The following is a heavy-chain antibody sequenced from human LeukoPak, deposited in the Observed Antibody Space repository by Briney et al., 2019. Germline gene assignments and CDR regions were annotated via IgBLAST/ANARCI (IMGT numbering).Heavy chain of an antibody. CDR1: GGSVSSGSYY. D-gene: IGHD4-23*01. CDR2: IHYSGSA. V-gene: IGHV4-61*01. J-gene: IGHJ4*02. CDR3: ARDMGAPDYGSYSVDY. Sequence: SETLSLTCTVSGGSVSSGSYYWSWIRQPPGRGLEWIAYIHYSGSAAYNPSLKSRVTISRDMSTNQFSLKMTSVTAADTAVYYCARDMGAPDYGSYSVDYWGQGTLVTVSS.